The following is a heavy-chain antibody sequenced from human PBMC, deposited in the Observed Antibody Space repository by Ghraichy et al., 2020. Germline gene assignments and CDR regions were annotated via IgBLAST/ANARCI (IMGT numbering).Heavy chain of an antibody. Sequence: SETLSLTCTVSGGSISIYYWSWIRQPPGKGLEWIGYMYNSGSASYNPSLKSQVTISADTSKKQFSLKLSSVTAADTAVYYCVRDRGGGTSWFDPWGQGTLVTVSS. J-gene: IGHJ5*02. CDR3: VRDRGGGTSWFDP. CDR2: MYNSGSA. D-gene: IGHD3-16*01. V-gene: IGHV4-59*01. CDR1: GGSISIYY.